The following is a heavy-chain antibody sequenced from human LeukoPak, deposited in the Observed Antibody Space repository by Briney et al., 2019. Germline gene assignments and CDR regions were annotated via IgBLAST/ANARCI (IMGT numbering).Heavy chain of an antibody. J-gene: IGHJ6*03. D-gene: IGHD3-16*01. CDR3: AKQGAVRQDYYMDV. V-gene: IGHV1-69*06. CDR2: IIPIFGAT. Sequence: GASVKVSCKASGGSFSNYAITWVRQAPGQGLEWMGRIIPIFGATTYPQKFQGRVTITADMGSSTAYLELTGLTSEDTALYFCAKQGAVRQDYYMDVWGNGTTVIVSS. CDR1: GGSFSNYA.